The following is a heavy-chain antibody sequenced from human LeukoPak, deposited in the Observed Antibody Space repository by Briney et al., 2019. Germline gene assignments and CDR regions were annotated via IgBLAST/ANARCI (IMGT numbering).Heavy chain of an antibody. V-gene: IGHV1-69*13. Sequence: SVKVSCKASGYTFTSYYMHWVRQAPGQGLEWMGGIIPIFGTANYAQKFQGRVTITADESTSTAYMELSSLRSEDTAVYYCASNLRGGSYLENYFDYWGQGTLVTVSS. J-gene: IGHJ4*02. D-gene: IGHD1-26*01. CDR1: GYTFTSYY. CDR3: ASNLRGGSYLENYFDY. CDR2: IIPIFGTA.